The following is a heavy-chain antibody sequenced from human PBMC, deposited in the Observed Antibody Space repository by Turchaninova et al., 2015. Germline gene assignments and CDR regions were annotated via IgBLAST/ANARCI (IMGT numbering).Heavy chain of an antibody. V-gene: IGHV2-26*01. CDR3: AQMREFDSYSYYGMDV. CDR2: ICSNDEK. D-gene: IGHD3-9*01. J-gene: IGHJ6*02. Sequence: QVTLKESGPVLVKPTETVTLTCTVSGFSLTNARMGVSWIRQPPGKALEWLAHICSNDEKSYSTSLKSRLTISKDTSKSQVVLIMTNMDPVDTATYFCAQMREFDSYSYYGMDVWGQGTTVTVSS. CDR1: GFSLTNARMG.